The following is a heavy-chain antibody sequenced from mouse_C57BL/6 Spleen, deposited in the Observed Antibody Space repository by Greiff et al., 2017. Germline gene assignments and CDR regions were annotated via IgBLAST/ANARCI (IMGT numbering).Heavy chain of an antibody. Sequence: VQLQQSGPELVKPGASVKISCKASGYTFTDYYMNWVKQSHGKSLEWIGDINPNNGGTSYNQKFKGKATLTVDKSSSTAYMELRSLTSEDSAVYYCARGTIYYGNYALYAMDYWGQGTSVTVSS. J-gene: IGHJ4*01. D-gene: IGHD2-1*01. CDR3: ARGTIYYGNYALYAMDY. CDR1: GYTFTDYY. V-gene: IGHV1-26*01. CDR2: INPNNGGT.